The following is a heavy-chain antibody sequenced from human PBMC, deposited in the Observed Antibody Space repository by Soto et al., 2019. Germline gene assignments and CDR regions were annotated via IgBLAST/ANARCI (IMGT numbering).Heavy chain of an antibody. D-gene: IGHD1-7*01. V-gene: IGHV4-4*07. J-gene: IGHJ3*02. CDR1: GGSISSYY. CDR2: VYSNGST. Sequence: QVQLQESGPGLVKPSETLSLTGTVSGGSISSYYWSWIRQPAGKGLEWIGRVYSNGSTNYNPSLKSRVTMSVDTSKSQFSLKLNSLTAADTAVYYCARVRFNWNYGLDNWGLGTMVTVSS. CDR3: ARVRFNWNYGLDN.